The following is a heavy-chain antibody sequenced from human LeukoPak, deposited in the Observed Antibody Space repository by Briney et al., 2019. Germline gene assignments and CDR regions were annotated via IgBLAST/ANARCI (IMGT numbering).Heavy chain of an antibody. V-gene: IGHV1-46*01. D-gene: IGHD2-21*01. Sequence: ASVKVSCKASGYTFTSYYMHWVRQAPGQGLEWMGIINPSGGSTSYAQKFQGRVTMTRDTSTSTVYMELSSLRSEDTAVYYCASLFPRAYGTTEKHGAEYFQHWGQGTLVTVSS. J-gene: IGHJ1*01. CDR3: ASLFPRAYGTTEKHGAEYFQH. CDR1: GYTFTSYY. CDR2: INPSGGST.